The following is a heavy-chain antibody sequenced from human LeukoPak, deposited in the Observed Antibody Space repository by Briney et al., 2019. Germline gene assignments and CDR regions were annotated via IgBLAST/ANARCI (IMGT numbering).Heavy chain of an antibody. CDR1: GGPFSGYY. D-gene: IGHD3-10*01. J-gene: IGHJ5*02. V-gene: IGHV4-34*01. CDR2: IYYSGST. Sequence: LETLSLTCAVYGGPFSGYYWSWIRQPPGKGLEWIGSIYYSGSTYYNPSLKSRVTISVDTSKNQFSLKLSSVTAADTAVYYCAGMVRGRWFDPWGQGTLVTVSS. CDR3: AGMVRGRWFDP.